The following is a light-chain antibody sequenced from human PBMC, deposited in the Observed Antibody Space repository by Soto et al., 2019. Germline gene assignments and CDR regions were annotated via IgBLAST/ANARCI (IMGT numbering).Light chain of an antibody. Sequence: DIQMTQSPSTLSASVGDGVTITCRASQSMSSWLAWYQQKPGKAPKLLIYGASSLESGVPSRFSGSGSGTEFTLTISSLQPDDFATYYCQQYNTYPWTFGQGTRVEIK. CDR1: QSMSSW. CDR2: GAS. V-gene: IGKV1-5*01. CDR3: QQYNTYPWT. J-gene: IGKJ1*01.